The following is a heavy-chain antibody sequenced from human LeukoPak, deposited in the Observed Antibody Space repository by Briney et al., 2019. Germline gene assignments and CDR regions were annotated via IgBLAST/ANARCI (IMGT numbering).Heavy chain of an antibody. CDR3: ARAAAMGYYYMDV. D-gene: IGHD5-18*01. Sequence: GGTLRLSCAASGFTFSDYYMSWIRQAPGKGLEWVSYISSSGSTIYYADSVKGRFTISRDNAKNSLYLQMNSLRAEDTAVYYCARAAAMGYYYMDVWGKGTTVTISS. V-gene: IGHV3-11*01. CDR2: ISSSGSTI. CDR1: GFTFSDYY. J-gene: IGHJ6*03.